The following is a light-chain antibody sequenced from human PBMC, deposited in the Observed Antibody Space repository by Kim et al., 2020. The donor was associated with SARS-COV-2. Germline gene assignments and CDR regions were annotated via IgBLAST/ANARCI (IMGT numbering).Light chain of an antibody. J-gene: IGLJ2*01. Sequence: APGKTARITCGGNNIGSKGVHWYQQKHGQAPVLVIYYDSDRPSGIPERFSGSNSGNTATLTIRRVEAGDEADYYCQVWDSSSDIRVFGGGTQLTVL. CDR1: NIGSKG. V-gene: IGLV3-21*04. CDR3: QVWDSSSDIRV. CDR2: YDS.